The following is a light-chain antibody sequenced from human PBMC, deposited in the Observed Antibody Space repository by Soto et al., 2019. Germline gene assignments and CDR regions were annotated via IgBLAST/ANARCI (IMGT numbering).Light chain of an antibody. CDR1: QSVRSDS. CDR2: GVS. V-gene: IGKV3-20*01. Sequence: EIVLTQSPDTLSLSPGQRATLSCRASQSVRSDSFAWYQQRPGQAPRLIIFGVSTRATGVPDRFSGSGSGTDFTLTISGLEPEDFALYYCQQYGNSPLTFGGGTKVEIK. J-gene: IGKJ4*01. CDR3: QQYGNSPLT.